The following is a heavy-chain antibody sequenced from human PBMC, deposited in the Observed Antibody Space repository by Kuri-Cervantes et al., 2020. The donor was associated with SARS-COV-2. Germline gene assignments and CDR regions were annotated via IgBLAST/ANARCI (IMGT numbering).Heavy chain of an antibody. Sequence: GSLRLSCTVSGGSISSYYWSWIRQPAGKGLEWIGRIYTSGSTNYNPSLKSRVTISVDTSKNQFSLKLSSVTAADTAVYYCARGDVVVPAAILAYYYYGMDVWGQGTTVTVSS. D-gene: IGHD2-2*02. CDR1: GGSISSYY. CDR2: IYTSGST. CDR3: ARGDVVVPAAILAYYYYGMDV. V-gene: IGHV4-4*07. J-gene: IGHJ6*02.